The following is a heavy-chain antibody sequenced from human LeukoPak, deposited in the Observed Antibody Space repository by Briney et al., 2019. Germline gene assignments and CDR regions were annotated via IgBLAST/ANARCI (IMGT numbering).Heavy chain of an antibody. CDR2: IWYDGNNK. CDR1: GFTFSNYA. CDR3: AKDRGASGGSHDY. J-gene: IGHJ4*02. V-gene: IGHV3-33*06. D-gene: IGHD2-15*01. Sequence: PRRSLRLSCAASGFTFSNYAMHGVRQAPGKGLEWVAVIWYDGNNKYYGDSVKGRLTISRDNSKNKLYLQMNSLRAEDNGVYYCAKDRGASGGSHDYWGQGTLVTVSS.